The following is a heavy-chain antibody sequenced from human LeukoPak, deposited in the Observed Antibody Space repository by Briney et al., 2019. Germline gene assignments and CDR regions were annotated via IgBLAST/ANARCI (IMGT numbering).Heavy chain of an antibody. CDR3: ATYSTGFDI. CDR2: INHRGST. V-gene: IGHV4-34*01. J-gene: IGHJ3*02. D-gene: IGHD6-19*01. Sequence: PSETLALTCAVYGGSFSDYYWTWIRQPPGKGLEWIGEINHRGSTHYNPSLKSRVTISVDTSKKQFSLKLSSVTAADTAVYYCATYSTGFDIWGQGTVVTVSS. CDR1: GGSFSDYY.